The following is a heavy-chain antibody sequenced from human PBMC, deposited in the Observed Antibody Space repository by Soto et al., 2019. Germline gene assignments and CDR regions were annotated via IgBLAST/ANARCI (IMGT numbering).Heavy chain of an antibody. V-gene: IGHV3-33*01. J-gene: IGHJ6*02. CDR3: ARAPRGGIQLKLPYYYYYYGMDV. D-gene: IGHD5-18*01. CDR1: GFTFSSYG. CDR2: IWYDGSNK. Sequence: PGGSLRLSCAASGFTFSSYGMHWVRQAPGKGLEWVAVIWYDGSNKYYADSVKGRFTISRDNSKNTLYLQMNSLRAEDTAVYYCARAPRGGIQLKLPYYYYYYGMDVWGQGTTVTVSS.